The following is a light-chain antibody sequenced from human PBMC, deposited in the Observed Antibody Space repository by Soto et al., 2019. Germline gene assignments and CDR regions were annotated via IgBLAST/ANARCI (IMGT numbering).Light chain of an antibody. CDR1: ETIATY. V-gene: IGKV1-39*01. J-gene: IGKJ2*01. CDR3: LHDYSFPYT. Sequence: DIQMTQSPSSLSASVGDRVTISCRASETIATYLNWYQQKPGRVPEVLIYGASRLQRGVPSRFSGSGFGTDFTLTISSLQPEDFATYYCLHDYSFPYTFGQGTKVDIK. CDR2: GAS.